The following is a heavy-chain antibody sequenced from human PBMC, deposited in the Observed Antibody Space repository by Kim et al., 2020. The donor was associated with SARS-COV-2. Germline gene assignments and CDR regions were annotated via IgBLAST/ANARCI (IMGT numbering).Heavy chain of an antibody. CDR2: IYYSGST. J-gene: IGHJ4*02. Sequence: SETLSLTCTVSGGSISSSSYYWGWIRQPPGKGLEWIGSIYYSGSTYYNPSLKSRVTISVDTSKNQFSLKLSSVTAADTAVYYCARQGGYMYYFDYWGQGTLVTVSS. D-gene: IGHD5-12*01. CDR1: GGSISSSSYY. V-gene: IGHV4-39*01. CDR3: ARQGGYMYYFDY.